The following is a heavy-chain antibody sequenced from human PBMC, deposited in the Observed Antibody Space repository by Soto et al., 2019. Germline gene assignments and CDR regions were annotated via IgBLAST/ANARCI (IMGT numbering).Heavy chain of an antibody. D-gene: IGHD3-9*01. V-gene: IGHV3-7*01. CDR3: ARVPYYDILTGYPDAFDI. CDR1: GFTFSSFT. CDR2: IKQDGSEK. Sequence: PGGSLRLSCAASGFTFSSFTMNWVRQAPGKGLEWVANIKQDGSEKYYVDSVKGRFTISRDNAKNSLYLQMNSLRAEDTAVYYCARVPYYDILTGYPDAFDIWGQGTMVTVSS. J-gene: IGHJ3*02.